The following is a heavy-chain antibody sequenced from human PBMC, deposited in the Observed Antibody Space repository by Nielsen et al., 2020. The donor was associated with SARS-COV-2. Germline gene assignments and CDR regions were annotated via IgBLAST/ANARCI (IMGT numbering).Heavy chain of an antibody. D-gene: IGHD3-10*01. CDR2: ISYDGSNK. J-gene: IGHJ6*02. CDR3: ARDRRLGRYYGSGDYYYGMDV. Sequence: WIRQPPGKGLEWVAVISYDGSNKYYADSVKGRFTISRDNSKNTLYLQMNSLRAEDTAVYYCARDRRLGRYYGSGDYYYGMDVWGQGTTVTVSS. V-gene: IGHV3-30-3*01.